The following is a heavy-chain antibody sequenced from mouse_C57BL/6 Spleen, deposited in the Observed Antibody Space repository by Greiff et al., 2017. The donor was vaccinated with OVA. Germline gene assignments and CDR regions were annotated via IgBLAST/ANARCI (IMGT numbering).Heavy chain of an antibody. CDR1: GYTFTDYY. CDR2: INPNNGGT. J-gene: IGHJ1*03. V-gene: IGHV1-26*01. CDR3: ARRYYYGMSWYFDV. D-gene: IGHD1-1*01. Sequence: EVQLQQSGPELVKPGASVKISCKASGYTFTDYYMNWVKQSHGKSLEWIGDINPNNGGTSYNQKFKGKATLTVDKSSSTAYMELRSLTSEDSAVYYCARRYYYGMSWYFDVWGTGTTVTVSS.